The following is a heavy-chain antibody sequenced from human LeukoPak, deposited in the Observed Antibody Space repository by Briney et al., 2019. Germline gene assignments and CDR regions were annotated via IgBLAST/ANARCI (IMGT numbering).Heavy chain of an antibody. V-gene: IGHV3-69-1*01. D-gene: IGHD5-24*01. CDR1: GVSISSSNSY. CDR2: ISSSSYI. CDR3: ARDRGEMATIVLDY. J-gene: IGHJ4*02. Sequence: PSETLSLTCTVSGVSISSSNSYWGWIRQPPGKGLEWVSSISSSSYIYYADSVKGRFTISRDNAKNSLYLQMNSLRAEDTAVYYCARDRGEMATIVLDYWGQGTLVTVSS.